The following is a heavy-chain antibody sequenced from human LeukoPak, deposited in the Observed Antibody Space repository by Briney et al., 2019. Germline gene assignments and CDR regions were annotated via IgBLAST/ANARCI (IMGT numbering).Heavy chain of an antibody. Sequence: GGSLRLSCAASGFTFSNYVMSWVRQAPGKGLEWVSYIDISSSSIYYADSVKGRFTISRDNAKNSLYLQMNSLRAEDTAVYYCARGGWSYDYVWGSYRYTGFDYWGQGTLVTVSS. J-gene: IGHJ4*02. CDR1: GFTFSNYV. D-gene: IGHD3-16*02. V-gene: IGHV3-21*05. CDR3: ARGGWSYDYVWGSYRYTGFDY. CDR2: IDISSSSI.